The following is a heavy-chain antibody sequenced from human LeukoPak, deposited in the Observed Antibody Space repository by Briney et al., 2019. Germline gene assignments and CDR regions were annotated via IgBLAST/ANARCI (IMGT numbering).Heavy chain of an antibody. CDR3: ARDPSYGDFLY. D-gene: IGHD4-17*01. CDR1: GGSFSGYY. Sequence: PSETLSLTCAVYGGSFSGYYWSWLRQPPGKGLEWIGEINHSGSTNYNPSLRSRVTISLDTSKNQFSLNLRSVTAADTAVYFCARDPSYGDFLYWGQGTLVTVSS. J-gene: IGHJ4*02. V-gene: IGHV4-34*01. CDR2: INHSGST.